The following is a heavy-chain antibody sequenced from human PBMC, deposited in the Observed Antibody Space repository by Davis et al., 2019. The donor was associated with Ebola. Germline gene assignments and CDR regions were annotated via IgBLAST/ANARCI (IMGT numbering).Heavy chain of an antibody. D-gene: IGHD2-15*01. V-gene: IGHV3-48*03. CDR2: ISSSGSTI. CDR1: GFTFSSYE. Sequence: GESLKISCAASGFTFSSYEMNWVRQAPGKGLEWVSYISSSGSTIYYADSVKGRFTISRDNAKNSLYLQMNSLRAEDTAVYYCARQPCSGGSCYLGFSYYYYGMDVWGQGTTITVSS. CDR3: ARQPCSGGSCYLGFSYYYYGMDV. J-gene: IGHJ6*02.